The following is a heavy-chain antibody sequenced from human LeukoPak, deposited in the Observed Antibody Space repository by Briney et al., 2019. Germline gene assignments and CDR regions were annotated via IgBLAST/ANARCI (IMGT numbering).Heavy chain of an antibody. J-gene: IGHJ4*02. Sequence: GGSLRLSCAASGFTFSSYEMNWVRQAPGKGLEWVSYISSSGSTIYYADSVKGRFTISRDHAKNSLYLQMNSLRAEDTAVYYCARDRTYGVDYWGQGTLVTVSS. CDR3: ARDRTYGVDY. D-gene: IGHD1-1*01. V-gene: IGHV3-48*03. CDR1: GFTFSSYE. CDR2: ISSSGSTI.